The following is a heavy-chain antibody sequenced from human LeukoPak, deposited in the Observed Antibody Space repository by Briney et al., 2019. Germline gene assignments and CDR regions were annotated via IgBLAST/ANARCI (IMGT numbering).Heavy chain of an antibody. CDR2: INPNSGGT. CDR1: GYTFTSYD. D-gene: IGHD6-19*01. V-gene: IGHV1-2*02. CDR3: ARVRARYSSGWYYFDY. Sequence: ASVKVSCKASGYTFTSYDINWVRQAPGQGLEWMGWINPNSGGTNYAQRFQGRVTMTRDTSISTAYMELSRLRSDDTAVYYCARVRARYSSGWYYFDYWGQGTLVTVSS. J-gene: IGHJ4*02.